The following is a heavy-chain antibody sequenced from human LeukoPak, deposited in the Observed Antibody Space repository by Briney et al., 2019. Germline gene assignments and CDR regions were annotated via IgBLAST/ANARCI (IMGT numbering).Heavy chain of an antibody. CDR1: GFTFSSRDW. CDR2: IKQDGSEK. V-gene: IGHV3-7*01. Sequence: GGSLRLSCVASGFTFSSRDWMTWVRQAPGKGLEWVANIKQDGSEKNYVDSVKGRFTISRDNAKNSVDLQMNSLRAEDTAVYYCARDGSWYDYGDYGCYWGQGTLVTVSS. D-gene: IGHD4-17*01. J-gene: IGHJ4*02. CDR3: ARDGSWYDYGDYGCY.